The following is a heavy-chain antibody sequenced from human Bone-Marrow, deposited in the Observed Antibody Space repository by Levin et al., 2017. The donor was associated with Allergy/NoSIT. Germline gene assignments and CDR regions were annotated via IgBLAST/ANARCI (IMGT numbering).Heavy chain of an antibody. V-gene: IGHV3-30-3*01. CDR1: GFTFSSYA. J-gene: IGHJ4*02. CDR2: ISYDGSNK. D-gene: IGHD3-9*01. Sequence: GESLKISCAASGFTFSSYAMHWVRQAPGKGLEWVAVISYDGSNKYYADSVKGRFTISRDNSKNTLYLQMNSLRAEDTAVYYCARGKRRYFDWLLLATDYWGQGTLVTVSS. CDR3: ARGKRRYFDWLLLATDY.